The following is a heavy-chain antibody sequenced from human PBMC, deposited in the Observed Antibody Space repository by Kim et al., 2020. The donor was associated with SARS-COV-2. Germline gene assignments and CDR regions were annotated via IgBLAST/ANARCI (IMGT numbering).Heavy chain of an antibody. CDR2: ST. Sequence: STSNKEHEKGRFTTSRENSKNTRYLKMNSLRAEDTAVYYCARVYFINWFDPWGQGTLVTVSA. D-gene: IGHD1-26*01. J-gene: IGHJ5*02. V-gene: IGHV3-66*01. CDR3: ARVYFINWFDP.